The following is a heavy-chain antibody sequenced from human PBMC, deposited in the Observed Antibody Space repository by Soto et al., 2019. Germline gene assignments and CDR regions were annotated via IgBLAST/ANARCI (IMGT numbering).Heavy chain of an antibody. J-gene: IGHJ4*02. CDR1: GFTFSSYG. CDR2: ISYDGSNK. CDR3: ASVLRFLEWPSEHFDY. D-gene: IGHD3-3*01. Sequence: GGSLRLSCAASGFTFSSYGMHWVRQAPGKGLEWVAVISYDGSNKYYADSVKGRFTISRDNSKNTLYLQMNSLRAEDTAVYYCASVLRFLEWPSEHFDYWGQGTLVTVSS. V-gene: IGHV3-30*03.